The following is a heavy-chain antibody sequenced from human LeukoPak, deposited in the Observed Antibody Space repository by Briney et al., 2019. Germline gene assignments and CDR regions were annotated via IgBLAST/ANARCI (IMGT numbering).Heavy chain of an antibody. CDR1: GFTFSSYW. J-gene: IGHJ4*02. CDR3: ARGPGDYGDYLDY. V-gene: IGHV3-21*01. CDR2: ISSSSSYI. Sequence: GGSLRLSCAASGFTFSSYWMNWVRQAPGKGLEWVSSISSSSSYIYYADSVKGRFTISRDNAKNSLYLQMNSLRAEDTAVYYCARGPGDYGDYLDYWGQGTLVTVSS. D-gene: IGHD4-17*01.